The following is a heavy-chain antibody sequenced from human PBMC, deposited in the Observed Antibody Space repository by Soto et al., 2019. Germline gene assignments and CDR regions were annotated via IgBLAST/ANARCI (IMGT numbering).Heavy chain of an antibody. Sequence: ESGGGVVQPGRSLGLSCAASGFSFRTYGMHWVRQSPGKGLEWVAIIWLDGSNKYYADSVKGRFTISRDDSKNTLYLQMNNLRVEDTAVYYCARDAIQEGAGWALGWFDAWGQGTLVTVSS. CDR2: IWLDGSNK. J-gene: IGHJ5*02. V-gene: IGHV3-33*01. CDR3: ARDAIQEGAGWALGWFDA. CDR1: GFSFRTYG. D-gene: IGHD1-26*01.